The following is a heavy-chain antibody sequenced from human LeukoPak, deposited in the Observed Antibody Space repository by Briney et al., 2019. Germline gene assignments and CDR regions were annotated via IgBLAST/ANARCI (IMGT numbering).Heavy chain of an antibody. CDR2: ISGSGGST. CDR3: AKDPAIVVVVAATEDY. Sequence: GSLRLSCAASGFTFSSYAMSWVRQAPGKGLEWVSAISGSGGSTYYADSVKGRFTISRDNSKNTLYLQMNSLRAEDTAVYYCAKDPAIVVVVAATEDYWGQGTLATVSS. CDR1: GFTFSSYA. J-gene: IGHJ4*02. V-gene: IGHV3-23*01. D-gene: IGHD2-15*01.